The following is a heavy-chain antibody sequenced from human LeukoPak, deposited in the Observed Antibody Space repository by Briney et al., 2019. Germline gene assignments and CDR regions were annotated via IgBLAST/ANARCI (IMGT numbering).Heavy chain of an antibody. CDR2: IYSGGST. V-gene: IGHV3-66*01. J-gene: IGHJ6*04. Sequence: GGSLRLSSAASGFAVSSNYMSWVRLAPGKGLEWVSVIYSGGSTYYADSVKGRFTISRDNSKNTLYLQMNSLRAEDTAVYYCAELGITMIGGVWGKGTTVTISS. CDR3: AELGITMIGGV. CDR1: GFAVSSNY. D-gene: IGHD3-10*02.